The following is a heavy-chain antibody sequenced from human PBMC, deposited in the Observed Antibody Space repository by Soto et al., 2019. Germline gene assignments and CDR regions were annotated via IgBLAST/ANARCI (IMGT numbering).Heavy chain of an antibody. CDR3: ARVPGP. Sequence: QLQLQESGSGLVKPSQTLSLTCAVSGGSISSGGYSWSWIRQPPGKGLEWIGYIYHSGSTYYNPSLKRRVTSSADRSNNQFPLKLTSVTAAVTGVAYCARVPGPWGQGTLVPGSS. CDR2: IYHSGST. CDR1: GGSISSGGYS. V-gene: IGHV4-30-2*01. J-gene: IGHJ5*02.